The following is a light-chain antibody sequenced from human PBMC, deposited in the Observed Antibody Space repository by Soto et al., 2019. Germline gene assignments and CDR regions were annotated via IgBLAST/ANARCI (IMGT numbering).Light chain of an antibody. CDR3: QQYYSIPWT. V-gene: IGKV4-1*01. CDR2: WAS. J-gene: IGKJ1*01. Sequence: DIVMTQSPDSLAVSLGERATINCKSSQSVLYSSNNNNHFAWYQQKPGQPPKLLIYWASTRQSGVPDRFSGSGSGTDFNLTITSLQAEDVAVYYCQQYYSIPWTFGQGSRVEIK. CDR1: QSVLYSSNNNNH.